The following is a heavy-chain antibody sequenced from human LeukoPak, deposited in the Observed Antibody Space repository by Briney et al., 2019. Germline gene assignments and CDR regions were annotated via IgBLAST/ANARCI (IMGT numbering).Heavy chain of an antibody. CDR1: GYTFTGYY. CDR2: INPNSGGT. J-gene: IGHJ5*02. CDR3: ARALGYYYDSSGYYR. V-gene: IGHV1-2*02. D-gene: IGHD3-22*01. Sequence: GASVKVSCKASGYTFTGYYMHWVRQAPGQGLEWMGWINPNSGGTNYAQKFQGRVTMTRDTSISTAYMELSRLRSDDTAVYYCARALGYYYDSSGYYRWGQGTLVTVSS.